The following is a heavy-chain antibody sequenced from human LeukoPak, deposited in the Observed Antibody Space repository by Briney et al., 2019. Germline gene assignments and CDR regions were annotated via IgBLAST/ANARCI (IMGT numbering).Heavy chain of an antibody. D-gene: IGHD3-16*01. J-gene: IGHJ4*02. CDR1: GFTFSTYW. Sequence: TGGSLRLSCAASGFTFSTYWMSWVRQAPGKGLEWVANIKEDGSERYHVDSVKGRFTISRDNAKNSLYLQMNSLRAEDTAVYYCARELFGGVDYWGQGILVTVSS. V-gene: IGHV3-7*04. CDR2: IKEDGSER. CDR3: ARELFGGVDY.